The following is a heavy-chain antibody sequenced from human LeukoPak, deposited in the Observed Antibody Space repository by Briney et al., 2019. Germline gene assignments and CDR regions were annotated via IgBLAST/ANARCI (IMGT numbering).Heavy chain of an antibody. CDR3: ARDVGDIVTIPAAISVP. V-gene: IGHV1-18*01. Sequence: ASVKVSCKASGYTYSSYGISWVRQAPGQGLEWMGWISAYNGNTNYAQMVQGRVTMTTDTSTSTAYMEVRSLRSDDTAMYYCARDVGDIVTIPAAISVPWGQGTLVTVSS. D-gene: IGHD2-2*01. CDR2: ISAYNGNT. J-gene: IGHJ5*02. CDR1: GYTYSSYG.